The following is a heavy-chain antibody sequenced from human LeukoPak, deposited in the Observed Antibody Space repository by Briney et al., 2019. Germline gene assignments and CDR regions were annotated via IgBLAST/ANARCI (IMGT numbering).Heavy chain of an antibody. D-gene: IGHD4-11*01. CDR2: VDHTGST. V-gene: IGHV4-59*01. CDR1: DDSITMYY. CDR3: ARGRVSSSTWYSTYYYFFYMDF. Sequence: ASETLSLTCTVSDDSITMYYWTWIRQPPGKGLEWIGYVDHTGSTKFNPSLNGRVSISRDTSNNFFSLKLRSVTAADTAVYFCARGRVSSSTWYSTYYYFFYMDFWGKGTTVTVSS. J-gene: IGHJ6*03.